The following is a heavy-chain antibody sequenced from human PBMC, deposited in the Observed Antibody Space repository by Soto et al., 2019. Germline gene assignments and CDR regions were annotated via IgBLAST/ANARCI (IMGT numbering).Heavy chain of an antibody. CDR3: ARARHYYYDSSGYYHGFDY. CDR1: GGTFSSYA. Sequence: SVKFSCKASGGTFSSYAISWVRQAPGQGLEWMGGIIPIFGTANYAQKFQGRVTITADKSTSTAYMELSSLRSEDTAVYYCARARHYYYDSSGYYHGFDYWGQGTLVTVSS. CDR2: IIPIFGTA. D-gene: IGHD3-22*01. J-gene: IGHJ4*02. V-gene: IGHV1-69*06.